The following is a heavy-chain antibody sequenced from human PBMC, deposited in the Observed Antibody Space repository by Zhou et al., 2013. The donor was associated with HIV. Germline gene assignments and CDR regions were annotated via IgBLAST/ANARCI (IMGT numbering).Heavy chain of an antibody. Sequence: QVQLVQSGAEVKKPGSSVKVSCKTSGGTFGTYAISWVRQAPGQGLEWMGGITPLFGTANYAQKFQGRVTITTDESTSTAYMELGSLRSEDTAVYYCARSLGFCSGGTCLMDYWGQGTLVTVSS. V-gene: IGHV1-69*05. J-gene: IGHJ4*02. CDR3: ARSLGFCSGGTCLMDY. CDR1: GGTFGTYA. CDR2: ITPLFGTA. D-gene: IGHD2-15*01.